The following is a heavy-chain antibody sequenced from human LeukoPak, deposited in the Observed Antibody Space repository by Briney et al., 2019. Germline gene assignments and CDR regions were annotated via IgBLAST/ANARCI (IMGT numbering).Heavy chain of an antibody. CDR1: GFTFSRSA. CDR3: VKDRDSKGYGDLDY. V-gene: IGHV3-64D*09. D-gene: IGHD4-17*01. J-gene: IGHJ4*02. CDR2: ISSNGGST. Sequence: GGSLRLSCSASGFTFSRSAIHWVRQAPGKGLEHVSTISSNGGSTYYADSVKGRFTISRENSKNTLFLQMSSLRAEDTGVYYCVKDRDSKGYGDLDYWGQGTLVTVSS.